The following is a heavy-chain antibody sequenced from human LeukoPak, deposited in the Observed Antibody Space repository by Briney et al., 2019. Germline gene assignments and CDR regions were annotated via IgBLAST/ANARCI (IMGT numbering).Heavy chain of an antibody. CDR1: GYTFTNYG. V-gene: IGHV1-18*01. Sequence: WASVKVSCKASGYTFTNYGIGWVRQAPGQGLEWMGWISGGNGNTDYPRTLQDRFTMTTDTSTNTAYMELRNLRSDDTAVYYCARDLPLGSMGGSAFDLWGQGTLVIVSS. CDR3: ARDLPLGSMGGSAFDL. CDR2: ISGGNGNT. J-gene: IGHJ4*02. D-gene: IGHD2-15*01.